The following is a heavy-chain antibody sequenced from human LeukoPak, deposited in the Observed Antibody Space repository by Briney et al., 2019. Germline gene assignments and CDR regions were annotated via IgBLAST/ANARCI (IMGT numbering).Heavy chain of an antibody. J-gene: IGHJ6*02. CDR1: GGSFSGYY. Sequence: PSETLSLTCAVYGGSFSGYYWSWIRQPPGKGLEWIGEINHSGSTNYNPSLKSRVTISVDTSKNQFSLKLSSVTAADTAVYYCARAPSGISYYGMDVWGQGTTVTVSS. V-gene: IGHV4-34*01. CDR2: INHSGST. D-gene: IGHD3-10*01. CDR3: ARAPSGISYYGMDV.